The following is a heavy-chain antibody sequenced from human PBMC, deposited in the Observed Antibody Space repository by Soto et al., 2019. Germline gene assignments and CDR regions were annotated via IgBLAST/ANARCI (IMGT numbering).Heavy chain of an antibody. D-gene: IGHD7-27*01. J-gene: IGHJ6*02. CDR1: KSAITSHV. CDR2: ISASGGST. CDR3: AKRTGDYYFYGLDA. Sequence: EVQMVESGGGLVKPGGSQRLSCKALKSAITSHVMTWVRQAPGKGLEWVSGISASGGSTFYADSVLGRFTISRDDTRNMVYLQMDSLRADDTAVYYCAKRTGDYYFYGLDAWGQGTTVVVSS. V-gene: IGHV3-23*04.